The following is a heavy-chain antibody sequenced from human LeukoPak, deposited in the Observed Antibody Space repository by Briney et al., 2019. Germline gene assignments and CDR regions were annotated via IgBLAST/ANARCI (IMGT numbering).Heavy chain of an antibody. CDR3: AKDSDRSGYFDWLFSYYFDY. J-gene: IGHJ4*02. V-gene: IGHV3-74*01. Sequence: PGGSLRLSCAASGFTFSSYWMNWVRQAPGKGLVWVSHINTDGSNTNYADSVKGRFTISRDNSKNTLYLQMNSLRAEDTAVYYCAKDSDRSGYFDWLFSYYFDYWGQGTLVTVSS. D-gene: IGHD3-9*01. CDR2: INTDGSNT. CDR1: GFTFSSYW.